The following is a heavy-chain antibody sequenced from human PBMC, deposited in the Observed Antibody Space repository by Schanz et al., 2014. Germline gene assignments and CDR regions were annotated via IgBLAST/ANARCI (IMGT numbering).Heavy chain of an antibody. J-gene: IGHJ6*02. CDR1: GFTFSSYG. CDR2: ISLDGSNQ. CDR3: ARPLGPNYYYYGLDV. V-gene: IGHV3-30*03. Sequence: QVHLVESGGGVVQPGRSLRLSCAASGFTFSSYGMHWVRQAPGKGLEWVAIISLDGSNQYYADSVKGRFTISRDNAKNTLYLQMNSLRAEDTAVYYCARPLGPNYYYYGLDVWGQGTTVTVSS.